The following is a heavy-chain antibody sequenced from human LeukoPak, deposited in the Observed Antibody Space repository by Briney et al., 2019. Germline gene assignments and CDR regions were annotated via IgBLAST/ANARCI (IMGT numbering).Heavy chain of an antibody. CDR1: GFTFSSYW. CDR2: ISGTGIYI. J-gene: IGHJ4*02. V-gene: IGHV3-21*01. CDR3: ARGRTGGTTEGFDY. D-gene: IGHD1-7*01. Sequence: GGSLRLPCAASGFTFSSYWMSWVRQAPGKGLEWVSSISGTGIYIYYADSLKGRFTISRDNAKNSLYLQMNSLRAEDTAVYYCARGRTGGTTEGFDYWGQGTLVTVSS.